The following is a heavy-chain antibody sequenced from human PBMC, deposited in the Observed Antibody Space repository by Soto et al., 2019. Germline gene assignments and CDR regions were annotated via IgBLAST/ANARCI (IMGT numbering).Heavy chain of an antibody. J-gene: IGHJ5*02. D-gene: IGHD7-27*01. V-gene: IGHV3-23*01. Sequence: EVQLLESGGGLVHPGGSLRLSCAASGFTFSSYAMSWVRQAPGKGLEWVSAISGSGGSTYYADSVKGRFTISRDNSKNTLYLQMNSLRAEDTAVYYCAKDPHNYLGWSWFDPWGQGTLVTVSS. CDR3: AKDPHNYLGWSWFDP. CDR2: ISGSGGST. CDR1: GFTFSSYA.